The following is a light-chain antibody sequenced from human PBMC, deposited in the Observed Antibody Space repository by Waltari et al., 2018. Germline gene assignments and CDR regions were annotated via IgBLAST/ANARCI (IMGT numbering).Light chain of an antibody. Sequence: SCRASQSISKYLAWYQQKPGQAPRLLIYQASSRAAGIPDRFSGSGSGTDFSLSISRLEPEDFAVYYCQHYESLPVTFGQGTKVEIK. J-gene: IGKJ1*01. V-gene: IGKV3-20*01. CDR3: QHYESLPVT. CDR1: QSISKY. CDR2: QAS.